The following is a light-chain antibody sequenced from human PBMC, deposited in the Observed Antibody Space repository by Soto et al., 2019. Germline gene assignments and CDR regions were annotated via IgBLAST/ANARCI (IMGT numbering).Light chain of an antibody. CDR2: GNI. CDR1: SSNIGTSYD. Sequence: QSVLTQPPSVSGAPGQRVTISCTGSSSNIGTSYDVTWYQQLPGTAPKLLIYGNINRPSGVPDRFSGSKSGTSASLAISGLQAEDEADYYCQSHDTSLSGSIFGGGTKLTVL. V-gene: IGLV1-40*01. J-gene: IGLJ2*01. CDR3: QSHDTSLSGSI.